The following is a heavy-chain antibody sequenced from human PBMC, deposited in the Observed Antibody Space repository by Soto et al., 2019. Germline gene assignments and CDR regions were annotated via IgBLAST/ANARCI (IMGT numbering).Heavy chain of an antibody. V-gene: IGHV3-23*01. D-gene: IGHD2-21*02. CDR3: AKRLLAYCGGHRYSGAFDI. CDR1: GFTFSSYA. CDR2: ISGSGGST. J-gene: IGHJ3*02. Sequence: GGSLRLSCAASGFTFSSYAMSWVRQAPGKGLEWVSAISGSGGSTYYADSVKGRFTISRDNSKNTLYLQMNSLRAEDTAVYYCAKRLLAYCGGHRYSGAFDIWGQGTMVTLSS.